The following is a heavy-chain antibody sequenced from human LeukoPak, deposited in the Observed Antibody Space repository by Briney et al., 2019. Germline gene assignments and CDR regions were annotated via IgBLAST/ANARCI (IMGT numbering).Heavy chain of an antibody. V-gene: IGHV4-39*07. Sequence: SETLSLTCTVSGGSISSSSYYWGWIRQPPGKGLEWIGSIYYSGSTYYNPSLKSRVTISVDTSKNQFSLKLSSVTAADTAVYYCARVGCSSTSCYLPLYYFDYWGQGTLVTVSS. CDR1: GGSISSSSYY. J-gene: IGHJ4*02. CDR2: IYYSGST. CDR3: ARVGCSSTSCYLPLYYFDY. D-gene: IGHD2-2*01.